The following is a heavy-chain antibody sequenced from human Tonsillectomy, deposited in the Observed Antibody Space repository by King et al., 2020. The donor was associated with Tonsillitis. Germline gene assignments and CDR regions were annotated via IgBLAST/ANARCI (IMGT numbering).Heavy chain of an antibody. D-gene: IGHD2-15*01. CDR3: AKRIWKLPRYTILNEDFGI. CDR1: GFTFSDYG. J-gene: IGHJ3*02. Sequence: QLVQSGGGVVQPGRSLRLSCAASGFTFSDYGMHWVRQAPGKGLEWVAVISYDGNNKYYADSMKGRFTISRDNSKNTLYLQMNSLRAEDTAVYYCAKRIWKLPRYTILNEDFGIWGQGTMVPVSS. V-gene: IGHV3-30*18. CDR2: ISYDGNNK.